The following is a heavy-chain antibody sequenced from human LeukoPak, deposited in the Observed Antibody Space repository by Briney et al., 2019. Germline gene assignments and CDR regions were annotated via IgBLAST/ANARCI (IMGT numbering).Heavy chain of an antibody. J-gene: IGHJ4*02. V-gene: IGHV6-1*01. CDR3: ARDLCSGGSCYWRFDY. Sequence: SQTLSLTCAISGDTVSSNIAAWNWIRQSPSRGLEWLERTYYRSKWNNDYAVSVKSRISINPDTSKNQFSLQLNSVTPEDTAVYYCARDLCSGGSCYWRFDYWGQGTLVTVPS. CDR1: GDTVSSNIAA. D-gene: IGHD2-15*01. CDR2: TYYRSKWNN.